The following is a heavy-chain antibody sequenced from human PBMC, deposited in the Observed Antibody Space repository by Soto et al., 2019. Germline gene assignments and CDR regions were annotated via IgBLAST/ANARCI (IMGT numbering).Heavy chain of an antibody. Sequence: PSETLSLTCAVYGGSFSGYYWSWIRQPPGKGLEWIGEINHSGSTNYNPSLKSRVTISVDTSKNQFSLKLSSVTAADTAVYYCARAAPRYCSGGSCYSGRDYWGHGTLVTVS. J-gene: IGHJ4*01. V-gene: IGHV4-34*01. D-gene: IGHD2-15*01. CDR2: INHSGST. CDR1: GGSFSGYY. CDR3: ARAAPRYCSGGSCYSGRDY.